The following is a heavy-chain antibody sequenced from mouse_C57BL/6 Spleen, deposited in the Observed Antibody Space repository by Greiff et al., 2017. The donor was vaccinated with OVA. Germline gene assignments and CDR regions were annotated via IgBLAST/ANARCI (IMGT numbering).Heavy chain of an antibody. J-gene: IGHJ3*01. V-gene: IGHV1-63*01. D-gene: IGHD2-5*01. CDR2: IYPGGGYT. CDR3: ARRRDYSNPWFAY. Sequence: QVQLQQSGAELVRPGTSVKMSCKASGYTFTNYWIGWAKQRPGHGLEWIGDIYPGGGYTNYNGKFKGKATLTADKSSSTAYMQLSSLTSEDSAVYFCARRRDYSNPWFAYWGQGTLVTVSA. CDR1: GYTFTNYW.